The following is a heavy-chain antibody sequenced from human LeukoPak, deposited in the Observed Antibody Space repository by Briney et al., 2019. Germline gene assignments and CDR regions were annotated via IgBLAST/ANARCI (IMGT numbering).Heavy chain of an antibody. Sequence: PGGSLRLSCAASGFTFSSYWMSWVRQAPGKGLEWVANIKQDGSEKTYVDSVKGRFTISRGNAKNSLYLQMNSLRAEDTAVYYCARDRWAILTGSENYYFYGMDVWGQGTTVTVSS. CDR3: ARDRWAILTGSENYYFYGMDV. J-gene: IGHJ6*02. CDR1: GFTFSSYW. D-gene: IGHD3-9*01. CDR2: IKQDGSEK. V-gene: IGHV3-7*01.